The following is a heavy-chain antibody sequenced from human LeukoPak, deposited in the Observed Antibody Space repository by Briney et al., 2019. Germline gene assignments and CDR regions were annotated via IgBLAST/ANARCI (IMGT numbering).Heavy chain of an antibody. J-gene: IGHJ4*02. Sequence: SETLSLTCAVYGGSFSGYYWSWIRQPPGKGLEWIGEINHSGSTNYNPSLKSRVTISVDTSKNQFSLKLSSVTAADTAVYYCARDSGSYDYWGQGTLVTVSS. CDR3: ARDSGSYDY. CDR2: INHSGST. V-gene: IGHV4-34*01. D-gene: IGHD1-26*01. CDR1: GGSFSGYY.